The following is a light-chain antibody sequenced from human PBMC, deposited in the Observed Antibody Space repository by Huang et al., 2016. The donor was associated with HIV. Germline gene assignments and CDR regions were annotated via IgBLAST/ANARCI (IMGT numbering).Light chain of an antibody. V-gene: IGKV2-28*01. J-gene: IGKJ1*01. Sequence: DIVMVQSPVSLSVTPGEVASITCRSSQSLLHSNGHNCLDWYRQKQGQSPQLLIYLGATRASGVPDRFSGRGSGTDFTLKINRVEADEVGVYYCMQGLQSWTFGQGTKVEI. CDR3: MQGLQSWT. CDR2: LGA. CDR1: QSLLHSNGHNC.